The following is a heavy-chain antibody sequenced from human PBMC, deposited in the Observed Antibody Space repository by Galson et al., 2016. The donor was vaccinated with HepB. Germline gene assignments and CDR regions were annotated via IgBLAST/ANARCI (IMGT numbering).Heavy chain of an antibody. Sequence: FLRLSCAASGFTFSNYAMTWVRQAPGKGLEWVSGISGSGANTHYANAVKGRFTISRDNSNNTLYLQVNSLRAEDTALYFCARYSNSWAPFDYWGQGRLVTVSS. CDR1: GFTFSNYA. CDR3: ARYSNSWAPFDY. J-gene: IGHJ4*02. V-gene: IGHV3-23*01. D-gene: IGHD6-13*01. CDR2: ISGSGANT.